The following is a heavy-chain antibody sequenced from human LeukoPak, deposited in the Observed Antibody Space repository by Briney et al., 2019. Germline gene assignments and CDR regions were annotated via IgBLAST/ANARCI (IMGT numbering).Heavy chain of an antibody. J-gene: IGHJ6*02. D-gene: IGHD4-17*01. Sequence: SETLSLTCTVSGGSISSYYWSWIRQPAGKGLEWIGRIYTSGSTNYNPSLKSRVTMSVDTSKNQFSLKLSSVIAADTAVYYCARDMTTVTTFYYYYGMDVWGQGTTVTVSS. CDR1: GGSISSYY. CDR2: IYTSGST. CDR3: ARDMTTVTTFYYYYGMDV. V-gene: IGHV4-4*07.